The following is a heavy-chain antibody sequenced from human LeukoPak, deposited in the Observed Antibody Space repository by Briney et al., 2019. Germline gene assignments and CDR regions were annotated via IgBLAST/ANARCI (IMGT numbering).Heavy chain of an antibody. Sequence: GGSLRLSCAASGFTFSSYNMNWVRQAPGKGLEWISYISRSSDIIYYGDSVKGRFTISRDNAKNSLYLQMNSLRAEDTAVYYCARVRYCSSTSCQYFDYWGQGTLVTV. V-gene: IGHV3-48*01. D-gene: IGHD2-2*01. CDR1: GFTFSSYN. CDR3: ARVRYCSSTSCQYFDY. J-gene: IGHJ4*02. CDR2: ISRSSDII.